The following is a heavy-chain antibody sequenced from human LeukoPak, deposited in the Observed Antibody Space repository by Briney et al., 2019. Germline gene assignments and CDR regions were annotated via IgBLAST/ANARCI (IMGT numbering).Heavy chain of an antibody. Sequence: PGGSLRLSCAASGFTFSSYWMHWVRQAPGKGLVSVSRINSDGSSTSYADSVKGRFTISRDNAKNTLYLQMNSLRAEDTAVYYCAREEKRGYSYGFDYWGQGTLVTVSS. V-gene: IGHV3-74*01. D-gene: IGHD5-18*01. J-gene: IGHJ4*02. CDR3: AREEKRGYSYGFDY. CDR1: GFTFSSYW. CDR2: INSDGSST.